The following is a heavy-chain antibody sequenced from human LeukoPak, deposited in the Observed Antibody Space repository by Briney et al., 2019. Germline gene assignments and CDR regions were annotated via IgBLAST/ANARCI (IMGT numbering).Heavy chain of an antibody. D-gene: IGHD6-19*01. V-gene: IGHV1-18*01. J-gene: IGHJ5*02. CDR2: ISAYNGNT. CDR3: AGNSSGWYGDWFDP. Sequence: GASVKVSCKASGYTFTSYGISWVRQAPGQGLEWMGWISAYNGNTNYAQKLQGRVTMTADTSTSTAYMELRSLRSDDTAVYYCAGNSSGWYGDWFDPWGQGTLVTVSS. CDR1: GYTFTSYG.